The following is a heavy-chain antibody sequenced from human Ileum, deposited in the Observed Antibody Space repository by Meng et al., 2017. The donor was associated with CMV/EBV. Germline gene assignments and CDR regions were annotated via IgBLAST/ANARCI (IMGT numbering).Heavy chain of an antibody. Sequence: QGLLSQAGLRLMSPWHTHPLPCAIYGHSGFNKDVAWNSNKQSPSRGHEWLARTYYMSKWNKDDAASVESRILVDRDTFTNQLPLQLNSVTPDATAVYYCARGQFSALDFWGKGTLVTVSS. J-gene: IGHJ4*02. CDR3: ARGQFSALDF. CDR2: TYYMSKWNK. CDR1: GHSGFNKDVA. D-gene: IGHD4-11*01. V-gene: IGHV6-1*01.